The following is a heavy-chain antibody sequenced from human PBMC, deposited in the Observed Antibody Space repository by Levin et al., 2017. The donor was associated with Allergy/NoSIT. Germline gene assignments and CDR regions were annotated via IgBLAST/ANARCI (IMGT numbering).Heavy chain of an antibody. D-gene: IGHD3-9*01. CDR1: GFTLSTYW. CDR2: IKHDGSET. Sequence: PGGSLRLSCAASGFTLSTYWMTWVRQAPGKGPEWVATIKHDGSETYYVDSVKGRFTISRDNAKNSLHLQMNSLRAEDTAVYHCARDGCDVLTGYCSWFDPWGQGALVTVSS. V-gene: IGHV3-7*04. J-gene: IGHJ5*02. CDR3: ARDGCDVLTGYCSWFDP.